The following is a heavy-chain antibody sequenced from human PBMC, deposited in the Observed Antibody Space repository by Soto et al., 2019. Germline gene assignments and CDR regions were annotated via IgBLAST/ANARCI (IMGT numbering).Heavy chain of an antibody. V-gene: IGHV3-30*18. J-gene: IGHJ6*02. D-gene: IGHD3-3*01. Sequence: GGSLRLSCAASGFTFSSYGMHWVRQAPGKGLEWVAVISYDGSNNYYADSVKGRFTISRDNSKNTLYLQMNSLRAEDTAVYYCAKVSDSGRYYYYGMDVWGQGTTVTVSS. CDR3: AKVSDSGRYYYYGMDV. CDR2: ISYDGSNN. CDR1: GFTFSSYG.